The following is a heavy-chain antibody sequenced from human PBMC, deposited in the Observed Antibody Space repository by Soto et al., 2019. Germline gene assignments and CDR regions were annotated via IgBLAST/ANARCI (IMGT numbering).Heavy chain of an antibody. CDR1: GVSLSTSGMG. J-gene: IGHJ5*02. CDR2: VYWDDDK. V-gene: IGHV2-5*02. D-gene: IGHD2-21*01. CDR3: AHMIEGAFFDP. Sequence: QVTLKESAPTLVKPTQTLTLTCTFSGVSLSTSGMGVGWISQHPGPALEWLALVYWDDDKRYSPSLKSRLTITKDTSKNQVVLTMTYMDPVDTATYYCAHMIEGAFFDPWGQGTLVTVSS.